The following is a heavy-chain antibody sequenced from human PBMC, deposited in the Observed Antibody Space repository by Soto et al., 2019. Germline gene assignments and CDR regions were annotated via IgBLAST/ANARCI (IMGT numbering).Heavy chain of an antibody. J-gene: IGHJ5*02. Sequence: PSETLSLTCAVYGGSFSGYYWSWIRQPPGKGLEWIGEINHSGSTNYNPSLKSRVTISVDTSKNQFSLKLSSVTAADTAVYYCASGIAAAERINWFDPWGQGTLV. D-gene: IGHD6-13*01. CDR2: INHSGST. V-gene: IGHV4-34*01. CDR1: GGSFSGYY. CDR3: ASGIAAAERINWFDP.